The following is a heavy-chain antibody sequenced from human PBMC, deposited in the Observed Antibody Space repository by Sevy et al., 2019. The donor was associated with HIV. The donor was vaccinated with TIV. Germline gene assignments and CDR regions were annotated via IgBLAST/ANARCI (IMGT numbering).Heavy chain of an antibody. CDR2: IKHDGSEK. J-gene: IGHJ4*02. CDR3: ARLPTGLQSFNYLLSTYFDS. CDR1: GFSFNNHW. Sequence: GESLKISCAASGFSFNNHWMSWVRQAPEKGLEWVANIKHDGSEKYYANSLEGRFAVSRDNAKNSLFLQINSRRVEDTAVYFCARLPTGLQSFNYLLSTYFDSWGQGTLVTVSS. D-gene: IGHD3-9*01. V-gene: IGHV3-7*01.